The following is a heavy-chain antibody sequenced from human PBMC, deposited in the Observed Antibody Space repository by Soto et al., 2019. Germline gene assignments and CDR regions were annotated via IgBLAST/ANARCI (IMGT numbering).Heavy chain of an antibody. Sequence: GESLKISCKRSGYTFTDYWIGWVGQLPGKGLEWMGIIYPGDSDTRYSPSFQGQVTITADKSTSTAYLQWSSLKASDTAMYYCARHGETDASDIWGQGTMVTVSS. CDR2: IYPGDSDT. CDR1: GYTFTDYW. CDR3: ARHGETDASDI. V-gene: IGHV5-51*01. J-gene: IGHJ3*02.